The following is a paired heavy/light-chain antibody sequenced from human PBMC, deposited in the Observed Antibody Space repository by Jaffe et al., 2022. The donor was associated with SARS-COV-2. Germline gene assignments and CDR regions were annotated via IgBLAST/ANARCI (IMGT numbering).Heavy chain of an antibody. CDR3: ARGSLGVVVLLDS. D-gene: IGHD2-15*01. J-gene: IGHJ4*02. CDR2: VNSKTGNS. CDR1: GYNFNTHA. Sequence: QVQLVQSGSEFKRPGDSVNVSCKASGYNFNTHAINWVRQAPGQGLEWMGWVNSKTGNSTFARGFTGRLVFSLDTSVNTSYLHILSLKTEDSAVYFCARGSLGVVVLLDSWGQGTLVTVSS. V-gene: IGHV7-4-1*01.
Light chain of an antibody. CDR2: WAS. J-gene: IGKJ2*01. V-gene: IGKV4-1*01. Sequence: DVVVTQSPESLAVSLGERATIHCKSSRNVLYPSNKKNYLAWYQQKPGKPPKLLIFWASTRESGVPDRFTGGGSGTDFTLTINSLHAEDVAVYYCQQYYFSPYTFGQGTKV. CDR3: QQYYFSPYT. CDR1: RNVLYPSNKKNY.